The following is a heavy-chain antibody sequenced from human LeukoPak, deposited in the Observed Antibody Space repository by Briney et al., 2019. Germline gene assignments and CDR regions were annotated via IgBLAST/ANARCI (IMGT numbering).Heavy chain of an antibody. CDR3: ARVSRYFDWSYQNYYGMDV. J-gene: IGHJ6*02. Sequence: SETLSLTCAVYGGSFSGYYWSWIRQPPGKGLEWIGEINHSGSTNYNPSLKSRVTISVDTSKNQFSLKLSSVTAADTAVYYCARVSRYFDWSYQNYYGMDVWGQGTTVTVSS. CDR2: INHSGST. D-gene: IGHD3-9*01. V-gene: IGHV4-34*01. CDR1: GGSFSGYY.